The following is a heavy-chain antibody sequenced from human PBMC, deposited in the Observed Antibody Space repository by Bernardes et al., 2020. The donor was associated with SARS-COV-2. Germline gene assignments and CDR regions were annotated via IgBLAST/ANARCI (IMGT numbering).Heavy chain of an antibody. CDR3: ARGGSRATWIQLWFSPPFDY. Sequence: SETLSLTCTVSGGSLRGNYWAWIRQPPGKGLEWIGEVDHSGDTSYNASLKSRVIISAATSENQFSLKLSSVTAADTAVYYCARGGSRATWIQLWFSPPFDYWGQGTLVTVSS. CDR1: GGSLRGNY. CDR2: VDHSGDT. D-gene: IGHD5-18*01. V-gene: IGHV4-34*01. J-gene: IGHJ4*02.